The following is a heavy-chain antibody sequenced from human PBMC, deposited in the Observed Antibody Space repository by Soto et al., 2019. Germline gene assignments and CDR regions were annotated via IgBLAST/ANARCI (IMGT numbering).Heavy chain of an antibody. CDR2: IYYSGST. D-gene: IGHD4-4*01. Sequence: QVQLQESGPGLVKPSETLSLTCTVSGGSISSYYWSWIRQPPGKGLEWIGYIYYSGSTNYNPSLKSRVTISVDTSKSQFSLKLSSVTAADTAVYYCARDNTDSKLYNWFDPWGQGTLVTVSS. J-gene: IGHJ5*02. V-gene: IGHV4-59*01. CDR3: ARDNTDSKLYNWFDP. CDR1: GGSISSYY.